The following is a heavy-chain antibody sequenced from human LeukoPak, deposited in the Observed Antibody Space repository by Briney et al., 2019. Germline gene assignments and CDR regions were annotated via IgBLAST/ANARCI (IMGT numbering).Heavy chain of an antibody. V-gene: IGHV4-4*07. J-gene: IGHJ4*02. CDR2: IYTSGST. CDR3: ARDVGYYDSSGYYYYFDY. D-gene: IGHD3-22*01. CDR1: GGSISSNY. Sequence: SSETLSLTCTVSGGSISSNYWSWIRQPAGKGLEWIGRIYTSGSTNYNPSLKSRVTMSVDTSKNQFSLKLSSVTAADTAVYYCARDVGYYDSSGYYYYFDYWGQGTLVTVSS.